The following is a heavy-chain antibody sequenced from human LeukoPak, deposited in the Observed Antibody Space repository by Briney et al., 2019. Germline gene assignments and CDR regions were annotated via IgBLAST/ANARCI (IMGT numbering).Heavy chain of an antibody. Sequence: PSETLSLTCTVSGGSISSYYWSWIRRPPGKGLEWIGYIYYSGSTNYNPSLKSRVTISVDTSKNQFSLKLSSVTAADTAVYYCARDPAGYSSVRGFDPWGQGTLVTVSS. V-gene: IGHV4-59*12. CDR1: GGSISSYY. D-gene: IGHD6-25*01. J-gene: IGHJ5*02. CDR3: ARDPAGYSSVRGFDP. CDR2: IYYSGST.